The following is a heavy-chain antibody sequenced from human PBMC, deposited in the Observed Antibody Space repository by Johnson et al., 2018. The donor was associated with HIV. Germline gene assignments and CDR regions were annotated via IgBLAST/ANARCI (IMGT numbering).Heavy chain of an antibody. J-gene: IGHJ3*02. Sequence: VQLVESGGGLIQPGGSLRLSSAASGFTVSNIFMNWVRQAPGKGLEWLSVTYSDGDKYYADSVKGRFTTSRDNAKNTMYLQMNSLRTEDTAVYYCARGGLTAFDIWGQGTMVTVSS. CDR2: TYSDGDK. CDR1: GFTVSNIF. CDR3: ARGGLTAFDI. D-gene: IGHD5-12*01. V-gene: IGHV3-53*01.